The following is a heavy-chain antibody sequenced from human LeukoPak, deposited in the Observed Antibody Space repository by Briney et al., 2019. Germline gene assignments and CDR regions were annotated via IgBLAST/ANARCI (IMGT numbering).Heavy chain of an antibody. J-gene: IGHJ4*02. CDR2: MNPNSGNT. Sequence: ATVKVSCKASGYTFTSYDINWVRQATGQGLEWMGWMNPNSGNTGYAQKFQGRVTMTRNTSISTAYMELSSLRSEDTAVYYCARVIVVETGFDYWGQGTLVTVSS. CDR3: ARVIVVETGFDY. CDR1: GYTFTSYD. V-gene: IGHV1-8*01. D-gene: IGHD3-22*01.